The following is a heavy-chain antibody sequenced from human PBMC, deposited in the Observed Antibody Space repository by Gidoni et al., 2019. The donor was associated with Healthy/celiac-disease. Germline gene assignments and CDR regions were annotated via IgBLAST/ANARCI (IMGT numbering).Heavy chain of an antibody. CDR1: GYRFPSYW. CDR2: IDPSDSYT. V-gene: IGHV5-10-1*03. Sequence: EVQLLQSGAEVKKPGESLRISCKGSGYRFPSYWISWVRQMPGKGLEWRGRIDPSDSYTNYSPSCQGHVTISADKSISTAYLQWSSLKASDTAMYYCARHAARPDSSPLFDYWGQGTLVTVSS. D-gene: IGHD2-2*01. CDR3: ARHAARPDSSPLFDY. J-gene: IGHJ4*02.